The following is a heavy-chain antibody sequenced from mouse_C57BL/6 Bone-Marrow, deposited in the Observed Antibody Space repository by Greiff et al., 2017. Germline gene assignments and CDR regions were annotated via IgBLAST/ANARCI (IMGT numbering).Heavy chain of an antibody. V-gene: IGHV1-19*01. CDR2: INPYNGGT. Sequence: AQLQQSGPVLVKPGASVKMSCKASGYTFTDYYMNWVKQSHGKSLEWIGVINPYNGGTSYNQKFKGKATLTVDKSSSTAYMELNSLTSEDSAVYYCARLGNYVYFDYGGQGTTLTVSS. J-gene: IGHJ2*01. CDR3: ARLGNYVYFDY. D-gene: IGHD1-1*01. CDR1: GYTFTDYY.